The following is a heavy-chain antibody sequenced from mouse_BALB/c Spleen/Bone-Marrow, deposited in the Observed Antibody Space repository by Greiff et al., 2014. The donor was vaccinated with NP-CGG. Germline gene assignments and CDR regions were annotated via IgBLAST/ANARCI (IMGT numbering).Heavy chain of an antibody. CDR2: INPGSGGI. CDR1: GYAFTNYW. J-gene: IGHJ4*01. CDR3: ARELVRGVDY. V-gene: IGHV1-54*01. D-gene: IGHD1-1*01. Sequence: LQESGAELVRPGTSVKVSCKASGYAFTNYWIEWIEQRPGQGLEWIGVINPGSGGINYNEKFKGKATLTADKSSSTAYMQLSSLTSDDSAVYFCARELVRGVDYWGQGTSVTVSS.